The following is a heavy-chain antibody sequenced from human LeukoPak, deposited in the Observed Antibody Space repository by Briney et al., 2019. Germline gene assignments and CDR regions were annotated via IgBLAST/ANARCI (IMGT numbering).Heavy chain of an antibody. D-gene: IGHD2-21*01. CDR2: IYYSGST. CDR3: ARPPLLDY. CDR1: DGSSISSS. J-gene: IGHJ4*02. Sequence: TSETLSLTCTVSDGSSISSSWNWIRQPPGKGLEWIGYIYYSGSTNYNPSLKSRVTISLDTSKNQFSLKLTSVTAADTAVYYCARPPLLDYWGQGTLVTVSS. V-gene: IGHV4-59*08.